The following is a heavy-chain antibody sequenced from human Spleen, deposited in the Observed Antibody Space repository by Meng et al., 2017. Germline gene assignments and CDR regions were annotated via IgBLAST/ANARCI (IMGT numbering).Heavy chain of an antibody. D-gene: IGHD6-13*01. CDR2: IKQDGSEK. J-gene: IGHJ5*02. V-gene: IGHV3-7*01. Sequence: GESLKISCTASGFTFGDYAMSWFRQAPGKGLEWVANIKQDGSEKYYVDSVKGRFTISRDNAKNSLYLQMNSLRAEDTAVYYCARAYSSSWFGWFDPWGQGTLVTVAS. CDR1: GFTFGDYA. CDR3: ARAYSSSWFGWFDP.